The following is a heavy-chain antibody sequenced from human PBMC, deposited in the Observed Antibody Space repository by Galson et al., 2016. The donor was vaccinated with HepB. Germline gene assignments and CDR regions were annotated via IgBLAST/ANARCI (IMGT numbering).Heavy chain of an antibody. Sequence: SLRLSCAASGFTFSNYGMHWVRQAPGKGLEWVSVIYNGGNTYYADSVKGRFTTSRDNSKNTRYRQMNSLRAEETAVYYCSKRAHAMGDYCGMDVWGQGTTVTVSS. CDR3: SKRAHAMGDYCGMDV. J-gene: IGHJ6*02. CDR1: GFTFSNYG. V-gene: IGHV3-NL1*01. D-gene: IGHD2-2*01. CDR2: IYNGGNT.